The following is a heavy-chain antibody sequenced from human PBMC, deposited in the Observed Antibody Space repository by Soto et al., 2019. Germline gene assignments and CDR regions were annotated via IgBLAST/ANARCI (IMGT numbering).Heavy chain of an antibody. V-gene: IGHV4-39*01. Sequence: SETLSLTCTVSGGSISSSSYYWGWIRQPPGKGLEWIGSIYYSGSTYYNPSLKSRVTISVDTSKNQFSLKLSSVTAADTAVYYCAAHLANWGSYFDYWGQGTLVTVSS. D-gene: IGHD7-27*01. J-gene: IGHJ4*02. CDR1: GGSISSSSYY. CDR3: AAHLANWGSYFDY. CDR2: IYYSGST.